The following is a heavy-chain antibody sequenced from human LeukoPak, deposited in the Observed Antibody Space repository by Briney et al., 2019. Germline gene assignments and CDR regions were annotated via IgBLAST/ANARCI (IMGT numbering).Heavy chain of an antibody. CDR1: GYTFTSYG. Sequence: ASVKVSCKASGYTFTSYGISWVRQAPGQGLEWMGWISAYNGNTNYAQKLQGRVTMTTDTSTSTAYMELGSLRSDDTAVYYCAREPLLGHYYDSSGYYRYNWFDPWGQGTLVTVSS. CDR3: AREPLLGHYYDSSGYYRYNWFDP. J-gene: IGHJ5*02. D-gene: IGHD3-22*01. V-gene: IGHV1-18*01. CDR2: ISAYNGNT.